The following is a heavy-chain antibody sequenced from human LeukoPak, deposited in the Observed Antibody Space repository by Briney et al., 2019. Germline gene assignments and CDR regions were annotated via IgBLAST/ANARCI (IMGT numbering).Heavy chain of an antibody. Sequence: SETLSLTCTVSGGSISSYYWSWIRQPPGKELEWIGYIYYSGSTNYNPSLKSRVTISVDTSKNQFSLKLSSVTAADTAVYYCAREITMVRGVIHWFDPWGQGTLVTVSS. CDR2: IYYSGST. D-gene: IGHD3-10*01. J-gene: IGHJ5*02. V-gene: IGHV4-59*01. CDR1: GGSISSYY. CDR3: AREITMVRGVIHWFDP.